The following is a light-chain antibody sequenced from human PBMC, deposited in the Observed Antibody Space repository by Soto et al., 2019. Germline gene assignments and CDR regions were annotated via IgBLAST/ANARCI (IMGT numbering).Light chain of an antibody. J-gene: IGKJ4*01. CDR2: KAS. CDR1: QSISSW. CDR3: QQYNSGPLT. Sequence: DIQMTQSPSTLSASVGDRVTITCRASQSISSWLAWYQQKPGKAPKLLIYKASSLESGVPSRFSGSGSGTEFTLTISSLQPDDFATYYCQQYNSGPLTFGGGTKVDIK. V-gene: IGKV1-5*03.